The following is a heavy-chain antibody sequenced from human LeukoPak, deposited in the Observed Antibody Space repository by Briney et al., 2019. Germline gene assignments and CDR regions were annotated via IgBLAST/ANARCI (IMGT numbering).Heavy chain of an antibody. D-gene: IGHD3-22*01. Sequence: GGSLRLSCAASGFTFSSYWMHWVRQAPGKGLVWVSCINSDGSSISYADSVKGRFTISRDNAKNTLYLQMNSLRAEDTAVYYCARANYYESSGYPRYFDYWGQGTLVTVST. CDR1: GFTFSSYW. J-gene: IGHJ4*02. CDR3: ARANYYESSGYPRYFDY. CDR2: INSDGSSI. V-gene: IGHV3-74*01.